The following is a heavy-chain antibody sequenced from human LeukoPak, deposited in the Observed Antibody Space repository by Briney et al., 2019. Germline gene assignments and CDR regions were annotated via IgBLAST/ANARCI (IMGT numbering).Heavy chain of an antibody. Sequence: GASVKVSCKASGYTFTGYYMHWVRQAPGQGLEWMGWINPNSGGTNYAQKFQGRVTMTRDTSITAAYMELSRLRSDDTAVYYCARAASLSGWYLFDYWGQGTLVTVSS. V-gene: IGHV1-2*02. D-gene: IGHD6-19*01. CDR2: INPNSGGT. CDR3: ARAASLSGWYLFDY. CDR1: GYTFTGYY. J-gene: IGHJ4*02.